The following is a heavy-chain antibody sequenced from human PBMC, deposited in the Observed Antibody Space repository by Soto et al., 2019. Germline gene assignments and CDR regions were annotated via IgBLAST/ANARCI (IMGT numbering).Heavy chain of an antibody. J-gene: IGHJ4*02. V-gene: IGHV1-69*01. Sequence: QLHLVQFGAEVKKAGSSVKVSCKASGGTVSSYAITWVRQAPGKGLEWMGVFIPIFVSAHYAPKFQGRITITADESKSTAYMELSGLTSEDTAIYYCARDVSSDTTGFRGYDLWGQGTQVTVSS. CDR2: FIPIFVSA. CDR3: ARDVSSDTTGFRGYDL. CDR1: GGTVSSYA. D-gene: IGHD3-10*01.